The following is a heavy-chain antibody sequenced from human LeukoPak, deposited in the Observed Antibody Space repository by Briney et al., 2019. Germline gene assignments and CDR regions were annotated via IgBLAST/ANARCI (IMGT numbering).Heavy chain of an antibody. Sequence: GGSLRLSCAASGFTFSSYSMNWVRQAPGKGLEWVSSTSSSSSYIYYADSVKGRFTISRDNAKNSLYLQMNSLRAEDTAVYYCARDYEGMATIYFDYWGQGTLVTVSS. J-gene: IGHJ4*02. CDR1: GFTFSSYS. D-gene: IGHD5-24*01. V-gene: IGHV3-21*01. CDR3: ARDYEGMATIYFDY. CDR2: TSSSSSYI.